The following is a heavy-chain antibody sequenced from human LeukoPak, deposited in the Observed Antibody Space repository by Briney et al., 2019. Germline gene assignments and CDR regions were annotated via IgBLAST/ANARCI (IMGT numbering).Heavy chain of an antibody. V-gene: IGHV1-69*04. CDR3: ARDPQGQDCSGGSCDY. J-gene: IGHJ4*02. CDR2: IIPILGIA. D-gene: IGHD2-15*01. CDR1: GGTFSSYA. Sequence: SVKVSCKASGGTFSSYAISWVRQAPGQGLEWMGRIIPILGIANYAQKFQGRVTITADKSTSTAYMELSSLRSEDTAVYYCARDPQGQDCSGGSCDYWGQGTLVTVSS.